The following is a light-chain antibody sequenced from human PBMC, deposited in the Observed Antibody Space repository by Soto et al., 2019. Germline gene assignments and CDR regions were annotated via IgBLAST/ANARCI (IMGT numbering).Light chain of an antibody. Sequence: QSVLTQPASVSGSPGQSITISCTGTSGDVGSYNLVSWYQHHPGKAPKLMIYEGSKRPSGVSNRFSGSKSGSTASLTIXGXXXXXXXXXXCCSYARSSTYVFGTGTKVTVL. CDR2: EGS. CDR3: CSYARSSTYV. J-gene: IGLJ1*01. V-gene: IGLV2-23*01. CDR1: SGDVGSYNL.